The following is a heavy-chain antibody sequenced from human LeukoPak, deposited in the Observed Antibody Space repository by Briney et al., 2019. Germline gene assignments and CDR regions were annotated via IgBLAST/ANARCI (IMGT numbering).Heavy chain of an antibody. D-gene: IGHD3-22*01. Sequence: PSETLSLNCTVSGGSIISSSYYWGWIRQPPGKGLECIGSIYYSGSTYYNPSLKSRVTISVDTSKNQFSLKLSSVTAADTAVYYCARQGYYDSHFDYWGQGTLVTVSS. CDR2: IYYSGST. CDR3: ARQGYYDSHFDY. J-gene: IGHJ4*02. V-gene: IGHV4-39*01. CDR1: GGSIISSSYY.